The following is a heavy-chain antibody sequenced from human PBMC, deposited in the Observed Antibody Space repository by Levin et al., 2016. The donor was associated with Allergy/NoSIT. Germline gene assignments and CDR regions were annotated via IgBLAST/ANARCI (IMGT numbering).Heavy chain of an antibody. V-gene: IGHV3-74*01. CDR2: INGDASNT. D-gene: IGHD3-9*01. J-gene: IGHJ4*02. CDR3: AGDRYYKPEY. Sequence: GGSLRLSCTDSGSTFRNTWMHWVRQAPGKGLVWVSLINGDASNTGYADSVKGRFTISRDNAENTLYLQMNSLRAEDTAVYYCAGDRYYKPEYWGQGTLVTVSS. CDR1: GSTFRNTW.